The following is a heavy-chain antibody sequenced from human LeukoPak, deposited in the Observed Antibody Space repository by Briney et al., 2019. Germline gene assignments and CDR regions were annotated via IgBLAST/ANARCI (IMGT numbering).Heavy chain of an antibody. Sequence: GESLKISCKGSGYSFTSYWIGWVRQMPGKGLEWMGIIYPGDSDTRYSPSFQGQVTISADKSISTAYLQWSSLKASDTAMYYCARSSGITMVRVSETYDYWGQGTLVSVSS. V-gene: IGHV5-51*01. CDR1: GYSFTSYW. J-gene: IGHJ4*02. CDR3: ARSSGITMVRVSETYDY. D-gene: IGHD3-10*01. CDR2: IYPGDSDT.